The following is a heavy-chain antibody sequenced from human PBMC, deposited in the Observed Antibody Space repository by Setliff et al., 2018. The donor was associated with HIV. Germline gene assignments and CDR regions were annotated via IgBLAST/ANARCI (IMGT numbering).Heavy chain of an antibody. D-gene: IGHD3-9*01. CDR3: ARSPHNYDILTGYRSRGGAFDI. J-gene: IGHJ3*02. V-gene: IGHV4-59*01. CDR1: GGSISSSY. CDR2: IYYSGST. Sequence: TSETLSLTCTVSGGSISSSYWSWIRQPPGKGLEWIGYIYYSGSTNYNPSLKSRVTISVDTSKNQFSLKLSSVTAADTAVYYCARSPHNYDILTGYRSRGGAFDIWGQGTMVTVSS.